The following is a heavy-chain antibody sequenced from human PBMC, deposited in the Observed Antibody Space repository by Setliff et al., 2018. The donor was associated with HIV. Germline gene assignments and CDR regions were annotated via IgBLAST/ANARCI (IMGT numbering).Heavy chain of an antibody. V-gene: IGHV3-48*01. CDR3: ARDPDYGDFIALDI. CDR2: MSSYRTSMT. Sequence: GGSLRLSCAASGFTFSYYSMHWVRQAPGKGLEWISFMSSYRTSMTHYADSVKGRFAVSRDDAKNSLYLRMNNLRAEDTAVYFCARDPDYGDFIALDIWGQGTMVTVSS. CDR1: GFTFSYYS. D-gene: IGHD4-17*01. J-gene: IGHJ3*02.